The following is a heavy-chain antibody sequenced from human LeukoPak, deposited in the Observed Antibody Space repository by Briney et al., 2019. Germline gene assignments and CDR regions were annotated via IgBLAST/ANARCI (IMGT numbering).Heavy chain of an antibody. CDR2: ISWNSGSI. D-gene: IGHD1-26*01. V-gene: IGHV3-9*01. Sequence: PEGSLRLSCAASGFTFDDYAMHWVRQAPVTGLEWVSGISWNSGSIGYADSVKGRFTISRDNAKTSLYLQMNSLRAEDTALYYCAKDTKGSSHYFDYWGQGTLVTVSS. CDR1: GFTFDDYA. J-gene: IGHJ4*02. CDR3: AKDTKGSSHYFDY.